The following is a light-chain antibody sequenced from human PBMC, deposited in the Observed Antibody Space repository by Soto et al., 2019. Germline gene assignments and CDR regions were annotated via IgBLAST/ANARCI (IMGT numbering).Light chain of an antibody. CDR3: QQYGSSPWT. Sequence: ETVLTQSPGTLSLSPGERATLSCRASQTIRSNYLAWYRQTPGQAPRLLIYGASNRATGIADRFSGSGSGTNFSLIISRMEHEDFALYYWQQYGSSPWTFGQGTKVEIK. V-gene: IGKV3-20*01. CDR1: QTIRSNY. J-gene: IGKJ1*01. CDR2: GAS.